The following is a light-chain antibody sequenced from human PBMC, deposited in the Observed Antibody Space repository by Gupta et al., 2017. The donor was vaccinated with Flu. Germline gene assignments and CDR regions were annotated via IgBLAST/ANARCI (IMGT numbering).Light chain of an antibody. CDR2: ENI. CDR3: GTWDSSLGAGV. Sequence: KVTISSAGISAKIGISYVFWYQQLTGTAPKLLIYENIERHSGIPARFSGSKSGTSATLDITGLQTGDEADYYCGTWDSSLGAGVFGGGTKLTVL. J-gene: IGLJ3*02. V-gene: IGLV1-51*02. CDR1: SAKIGISY.